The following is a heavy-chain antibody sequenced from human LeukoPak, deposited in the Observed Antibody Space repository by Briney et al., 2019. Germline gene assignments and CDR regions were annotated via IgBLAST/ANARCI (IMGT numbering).Heavy chain of an antibody. Sequence: PGGSLRLSCAASGFTFSYYWMTWVRQAPGKGLEWVANIKRDASEEHYMDSVKGRFTISRDNSKNTLYLQMNSLRAEDTAVYYCARVVSCSGGSCYSGWFDPWGQGTLVTVSS. CDR3: ARVVSCSGGSCYSGWFDP. V-gene: IGHV3-7*03. CDR1: GFTFSYYW. CDR2: IKRDASEE. J-gene: IGHJ5*02. D-gene: IGHD2-15*01.